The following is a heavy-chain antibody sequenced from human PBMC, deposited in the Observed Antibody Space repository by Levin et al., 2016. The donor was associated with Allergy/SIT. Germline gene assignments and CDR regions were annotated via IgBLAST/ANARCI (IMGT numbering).Heavy chain of an antibody. CDR3: AKEEEDYYYYGMDV. CDR2: IYSSGTT. Sequence: GESLKISCAASGFTVSSNYMSWVRQAPGKGLEWVSVIYSSGTTYYADSVKGRFTISRDNFKNTLYLQMNSLRAEDTAVYYCAKEEEDYYYYGMDVWGQGTTVTVSS. V-gene: IGHV3-53*01. CDR1: GFTVSSNY. J-gene: IGHJ6*02.